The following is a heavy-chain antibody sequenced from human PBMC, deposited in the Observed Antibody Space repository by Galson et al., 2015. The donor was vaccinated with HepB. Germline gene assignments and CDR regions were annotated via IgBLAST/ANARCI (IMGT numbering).Heavy chain of an antibody. CDR2: INHSGST. D-gene: IGHD3-22*01. CDR3: ARDYYDSSGYYALGVIDYYYGMDV. J-gene: IGHJ6*02. V-gene: IGHV4-34*01. CDR1: GGSFSGYY. Sequence: ETLSLTCAVYGGSFSGYYWSWIRQPPGKGLEWIGEINHSGSTNYNPSLKSRVTISVDTSKNQFSLKLSSVTAADTAVYYCARDYYDSSGYYALGVIDYYYGMDVWGQGTTVTVSS.